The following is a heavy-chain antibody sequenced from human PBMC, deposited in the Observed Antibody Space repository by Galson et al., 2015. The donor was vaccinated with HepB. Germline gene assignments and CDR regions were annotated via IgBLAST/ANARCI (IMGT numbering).Heavy chain of an antibody. Sequence: SVKVSCKASGGTFSSYAISWVRQAPGQGLEWMGGIIPIFGTANYAQKFQGRVTITADESTSTAYMELSSLRSEDTAVYYCARVQGPIAAAGTGWFDPWGQGTLVTVSS. CDR2: IIPIFGTA. CDR3: ARVQGPIAAAGTGWFDP. J-gene: IGHJ5*02. D-gene: IGHD6-13*01. CDR1: GGTFSSYA. V-gene: IGHV1-69*13.